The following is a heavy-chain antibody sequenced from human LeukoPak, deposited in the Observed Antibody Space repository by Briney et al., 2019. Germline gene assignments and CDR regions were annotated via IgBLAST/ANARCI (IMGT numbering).Heavy chain of an antibody. V-gene: IGHV1-69*01. D-gene: IGHD3-22*01. Sequence: SVKVSCKASGGTFSSYAISWVRQAPGQGLEWMGGIIPIFGTANYAQKFQGKVTITADESTSTAYMELSSLRSEDTAVYYCARVRGMIARLNDAFDIWGQGTMVTVSS. J-gene: IGHJ3*02. CDR2: IIPIFGTA. CDR1: GGTFSSYA. CDR3: ARVRGMIARLNDAFDI.